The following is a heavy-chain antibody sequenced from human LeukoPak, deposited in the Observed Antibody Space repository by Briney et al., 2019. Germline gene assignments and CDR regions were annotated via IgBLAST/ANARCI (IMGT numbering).Heavy chain of an antibody. D-gene: IGHD5-12*01. Sequence: GSLRLSCAATGFTFSNYAMSWVRQAPGKGLEWVSVISGSGGSTYYPDSVKGRFTISRDNSKNTLYLQMNSLRAEDTAVYYCAKDLGYSGYVHYFDYWGQGTLVTVSS. CDR2: ISGSGGST. J-gene: IGHJ4*02. CDR1: GFTFSNYA. CDR3: AKDLGYSGYVHYFDY. V-gene: IGHV3-23*01.